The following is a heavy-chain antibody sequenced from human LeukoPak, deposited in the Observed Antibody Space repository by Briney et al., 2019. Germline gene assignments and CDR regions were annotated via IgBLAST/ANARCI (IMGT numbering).Heavy chain of an antibody. CDR3: ARESSATAMGDY. J-gene: IGHJ4*02. Sequence: SETLSLTCIVSGGSIVSDIWWSWVRQPPGKGLQWVGEIYHSGSTNYNPSLKSRVTVSVDKSKNQFSLMLTSVTAADTAVYYCARESSATAMGDYWGQGTLVTVSS. D-gene: IGHD5-18*01. CDR1: GGSIVSDIW. V-gene: IGHV4-4*02. CDR2: IYHSGST.